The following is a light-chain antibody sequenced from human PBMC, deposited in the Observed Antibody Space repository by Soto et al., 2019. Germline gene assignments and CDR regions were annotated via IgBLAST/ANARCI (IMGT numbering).Light chain of an antibody. V-gene: IGLV2-14*01. CDR1: SSDVGGYNY. Sequence: QSALTQPASVSGSPGQSITISCTGTSSDVGGYNYVSWYQQHPGKAPKLMIHDVSNRPSGVSNRFSGSKSGNTASLTISGLQAEDEADYYCSSYTSSSIPYVFGTGTQLTVL. J-gene: IGLJ1*01. CDR3: SSYTSSSIPYV. CDR2: DVS.